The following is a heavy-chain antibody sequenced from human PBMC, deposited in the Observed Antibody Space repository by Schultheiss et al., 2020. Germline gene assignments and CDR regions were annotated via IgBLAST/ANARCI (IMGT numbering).Heavy chain of an antibody. J-gene: IGHJ4*02. CDR3: AKGPAAMLSYFDY. CDR2: ISSSSSYT. CDR1: GFTFSDYY. D-gene: IGHD2-2*01. Sequence: GGSLRLSCAASGFTFSDYYMSWIRQAPGKGLEWVSYISSSSSYTNYADSVKGRFTISRHNSENTVYLQLNSLRAEDTAVYYCAKGPAAMLSYFDYWGQGTVVTVSS. V-gene: IGHV3-11*05.